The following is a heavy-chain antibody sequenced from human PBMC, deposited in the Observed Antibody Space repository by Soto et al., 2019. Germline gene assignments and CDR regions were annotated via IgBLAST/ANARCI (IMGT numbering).Heavy chain of an antibody. CDR2: IIPFLGVT. V-gene: IGHV1-69*02. D-gene: IGHD3-10*01. Sequence: QVPLVQSGAEVKKPGSSVKVSCKASGGTFSKYSITWIRQAPGQGLEWMGRIIPFLGVTNYAQKFKGRVTITADKSTSTAYMELNNLRSEDTAVYFCASGSAPGVDYWGQGTLITVSS. CDR1: GGTFSKYS. CDR3: ASGSAPGVDY. J-gene: IGHJ4*02.